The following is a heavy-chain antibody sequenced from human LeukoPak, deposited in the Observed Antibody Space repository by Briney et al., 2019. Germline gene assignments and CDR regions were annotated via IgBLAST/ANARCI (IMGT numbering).Heavy chain of an antibody. J-gene: IGHJ4*02. V-gene: IGHV3-43*01. D-gene: IGHD3-10*01. CDR2: IRWDGGTT. Sequence: PGGSLRLSCAASGFTFYDYSMHWVRRVPGTGLEWVSLIRWDGGTTNYADSVKGRSTISRDNAKNSLYLQMNSLRAEDTAVYYCARDRSPGNFDYWGQGTLVTVSS. CDR1: GFTFYDYS. CDR3: ARDRSPGNFDY.